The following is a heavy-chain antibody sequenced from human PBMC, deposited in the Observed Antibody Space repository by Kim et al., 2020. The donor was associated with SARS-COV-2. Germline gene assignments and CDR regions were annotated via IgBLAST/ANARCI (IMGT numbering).Heavy chain of an antibody. CDR1: GFTFSSYE. J-gene: IGHJ6*02. Sequence: GGSLRLSCAASGFTFSSYEMNWVRQAPGKGLEWVSYISSSGSTIYYADSVKGRFTISRDNAKNSLYLQMNSLRAEDTAVYYCARDPGYYDRYYHDMEVGSQGTTVTV. V-gene: IGHV3-48*03. CDR2: ISSSGSTI. CDR3: ARDPGYYDRYYHDMEV. D-gene: IGHD3-22*01.